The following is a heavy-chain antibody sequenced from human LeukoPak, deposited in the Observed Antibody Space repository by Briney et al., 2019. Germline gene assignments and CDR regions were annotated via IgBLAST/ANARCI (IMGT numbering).Heavy chain of an antibody. CDR2: INPNSGGT. CDR3: ARDSRDGYNQVDY. Sequence: GASVEVSCKASGYTFTGYYMHWVRQAPGQGLEWMGWINPNSGGTNYAQKFQGRVTMTRDTSISTAYMELSRLRSDDTAVYYCARDSRDGYNQVDYWGQGTLVTVSS. D-gene: IGHD5-24*01. CDR1: GYTFTGYY. V-gene: IGHV1-2*02. J-gene: IGHJ4*02.